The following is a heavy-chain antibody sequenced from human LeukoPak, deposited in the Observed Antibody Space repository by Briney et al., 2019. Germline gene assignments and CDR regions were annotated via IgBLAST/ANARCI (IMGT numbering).Heavy chain of an antibody. CDR2: IIPILGIA. V-gene: IGHV1-69*04. J-gene: IGHJ4*02. D-gene: IGHD3-22*01. CDR1: GGTFNSYT. Sequence: SVKVSCKASGGTFNSYTISWVRQAPGQGLEWMGRIIPILGIANYAQKFQGRVTITADKSTSTAYMELSSLRSEDTAVYYCARDGDYYDSSGYYGYWGQGTLVTVSS. CDR3: ARDGDYYDSSGYYGY.